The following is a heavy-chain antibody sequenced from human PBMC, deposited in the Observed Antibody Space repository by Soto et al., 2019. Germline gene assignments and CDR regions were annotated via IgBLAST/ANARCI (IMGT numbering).Heavy chain of an antibody. Sequence: GASVKVSCKASGYTFTGYYVHWVRQAPGQGLEWMGWINPNSGGTNYAQNFQGWVTLTRDTSFSTAYMELRRLRSDDTAVYYCARGVELRFLEWFPYGMDVWGQGXTVTVYS. CDR3: ARGVELRFLEWFPYGMDV. CDR2: INPNSGGT. V-gene: IGHV1-2*04. J-gene: IGHJ6*02. CDR1: GYTFTGYY. D-gene: IGHD3-3*01.